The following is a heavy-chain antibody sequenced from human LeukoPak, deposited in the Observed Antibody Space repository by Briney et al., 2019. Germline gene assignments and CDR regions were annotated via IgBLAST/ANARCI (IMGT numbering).Heavy chain of an antibody. J-gene: IGHJ6*02. CDR2: INPSGGST. D-gene: IGHD6-19*01. CDR1: GYTFTSYY. Sequence: ASVKVSCKASGYTFTSYYMHWVRQAPGQGLEWMGIINPSGGSTSYAQKFQGRVIMTTDTPTSTVYMELRSLRSDDTAVYYCAKLYSSGWPLECMDVWGQGTTVTVSS. CDR3: AKLYSSGWPLECMDV. V-gene: IGHV1-46*01.